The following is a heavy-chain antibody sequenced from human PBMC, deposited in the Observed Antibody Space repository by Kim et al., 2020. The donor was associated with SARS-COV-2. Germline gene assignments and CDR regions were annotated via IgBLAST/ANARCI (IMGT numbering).Heavy chain of an antibody. CDR3: ARLPPGLLTGVHRFDY. V-gene: IGHV4-39*01. D-gene: IGHD3-9*01. Sequence: SPQKRVTISGDTAKNQFSLKLSPVTAADTAVYYCARLPPGLLTGVHRFDYWGQGTLVTVSS. J-gene: IGHJ4*02.